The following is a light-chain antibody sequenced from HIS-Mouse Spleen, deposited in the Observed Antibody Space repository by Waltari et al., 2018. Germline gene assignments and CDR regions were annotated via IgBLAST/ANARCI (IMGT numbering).Light chain of an antibody. CDR3: AAWDDSLSGPV. CDR2: RNN. J-gene: IGLJ2*01. V-gene: IGLV1-47*01. CDR1: SSNIGSNY. Sequence: QSVLTQPPSASGTPGQRVTISCSGSSSNIGSNYVSWYQQPPGTAPKLLIYRNNQRPSGVPDRFSGYKSGTSASLAISGLRSEDEADYYCAAWDDSLSGPVFGGGTKLTVL.